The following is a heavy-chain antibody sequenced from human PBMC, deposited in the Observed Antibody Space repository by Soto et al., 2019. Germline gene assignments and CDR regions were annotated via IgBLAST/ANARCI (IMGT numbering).Heavy chain of an antibody. Sequence: ASVKVSCKASGFTFTSSAVQWVRQARGQRLEWIGWIVVGSGNTNYAQKFQERVTITRDMSTSTAYMELSSLRSEDTAMYFCTTEHYCSGTTCPGTSDSWGQGTLVTVSS. V-gene: IGHV1-58*01. D-gene: IGHD2-2*01. CDR2: IVVGSGNT. J-gene: IGHJ4*02. CDR1: GFTFTSSA. CDR3: TTEHYCSGTTCPGTSDS.